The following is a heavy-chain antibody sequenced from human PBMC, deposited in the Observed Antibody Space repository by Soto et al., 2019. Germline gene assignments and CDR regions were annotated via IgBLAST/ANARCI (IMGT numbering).Heavy chain of an antibody. J-gene: IGHJ6*02. CDR1: GFTFSRYS. D-gene: IGHD2-2*01. CDR2: ISSSSSYI. V-gene: IGHV3-21*01. CDR3: AREEIYCSSTRCFDYYGLDV. Sequence: GGSLRLSCAASGFTFSRYSLNWVRQAPGRGLEWVSSISSSSSYIYYADSVKGRFTISRDNAKNSLYLQMNSLRTEDTAVYYCAREEIYCSSTRCFDYYGLDVWRQGTTVTVSS.